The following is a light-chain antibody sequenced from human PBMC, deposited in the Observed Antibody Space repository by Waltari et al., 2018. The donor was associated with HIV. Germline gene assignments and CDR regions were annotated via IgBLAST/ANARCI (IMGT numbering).Light chain of an antibody. J-gene: IGLJ2*01. Sequence: QSALTQPASVSGSPGQSITISCTGTSSDGGSYNLVSWYQQHPGKAPKLMIYEGSKRPSGVSKRFSGSKSGNTASLTISGLQAEDEADYYCCSYAGSSTYVVFGGGTKLTVL. V-gene: IGLV2-23*01. CDR3: CSYAGSSTYVV. CDR1: SSDGGSYNL. CDR2: EGS.